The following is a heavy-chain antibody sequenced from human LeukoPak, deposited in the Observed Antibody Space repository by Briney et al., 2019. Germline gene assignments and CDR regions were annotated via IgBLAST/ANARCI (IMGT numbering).Heavy chain of an antibody. CDR1: GYTFTSYY. J-gene: IGHJ4*02. V-gene: IGHV1-46*01. CDR3: ARAYYGDYVGGRFDY. Sequence: ASVKVSCKASGYTFTSYYMHWVRQAPGQGLEWMGIINPSGGSTSYAQKFQGRVTMTRDTSTSTVYMELSSLRSEDTAVYYCARAYYGDYVGGRFDYWGQGTLVTVSS. CDR2: INPSGGST. D-gene: IGHD4-17*01.